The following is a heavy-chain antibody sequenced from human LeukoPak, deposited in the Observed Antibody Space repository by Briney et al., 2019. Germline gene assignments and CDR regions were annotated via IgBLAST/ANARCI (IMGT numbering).Heavy chain of an antibody. Sequence: PGRSLRLSCAASGFTFSSYAMHWVRQAPGKGLEWVAVISYDGSNKYYADSVKGRFTISRDNSKNTLYLQMNSLRAEDTAVHYCARDSMDFWSGYYYYYYYGMDVWGQGTTVTVSS. J-gene: IGHJ6*02. CDR1: GFTFSSYA. CDR2: ISYDGSNK. CDR3: ARDSMDFWSGYYYYYYYGMDV. V-gene: IGHV3-30-3*01. D-gene: IGHD3-3*01.